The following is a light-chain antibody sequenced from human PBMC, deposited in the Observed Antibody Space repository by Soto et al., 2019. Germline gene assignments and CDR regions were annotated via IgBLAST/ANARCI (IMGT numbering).Light chain of an antibody. CDR3: QQRGKWPST. Sequence: VLTQSPDILSLSPGQTATLSCRASESVDRYVAWYQQKVGQAPRLLIYDAFTRATGVAARFSGSGSATDFTLTISSLEPDDFAVYYCQQRGKWPSTFGPGTKVEMK. V-gene: IGKV3-11*01. CDR2: DAF. J-gene: IGKJ2*02. CDR1: ESVDRY.